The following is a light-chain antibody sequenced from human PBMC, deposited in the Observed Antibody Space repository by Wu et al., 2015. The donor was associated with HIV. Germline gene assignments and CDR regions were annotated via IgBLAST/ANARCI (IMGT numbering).Light chain of an antibody. CDR1: QSVTNSQ. J-gene: IGKJ4*01. Sequence: EIVLTQSPGTLSLSPGERATLSCRASQSVTNSQLAWYQQRPGQAPRLLIYGASSRAAGIPDRFSGSGSGTDFTLTISRLEPEDFAVYFCQQYGSSPLTFGGGTKVEIK. V-gene: IGKV3-20*01. CDR3: QQYGSSPLT. CDR2: GAS.